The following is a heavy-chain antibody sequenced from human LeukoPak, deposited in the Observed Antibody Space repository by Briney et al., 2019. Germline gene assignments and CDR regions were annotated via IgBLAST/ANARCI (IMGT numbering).Heavy chain of an antibody. CDR1: GGSISSSNW. CDR2: IYHSGST. CDR3: ARACTYYDFWSGFSGMDV. Sequence: SETPSLTCAVSGGSISSSNWWSWVRQPPGKGLEWIGEIYHSGSTNYNPSLKGRVTISVDKSKNQFSLKLSSVTAADTAVYYCARACTYYDFWSGFSGMDVWGQGTTVTVSS. J-gene: IGHJ6*02. V-gene: IGHV4-4*02. D-gene: IGHD3-3*01.